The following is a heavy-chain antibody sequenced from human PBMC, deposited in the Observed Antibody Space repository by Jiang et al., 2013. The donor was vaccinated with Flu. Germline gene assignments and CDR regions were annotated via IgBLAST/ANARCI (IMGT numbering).Heavy chain of an antibody. D-gene: IGHD2-2*01. CDR1: GYTFSRYW. Sequence: GAEVKKPGESLTISCRGSGYTFSRYWVAWVRQMPGEGLEWLGSIFPGDSNTRYSPSFQGRVTLSADKSIITAYLQLGSLRASDTAMYYCARGKGFCSTTSCATFDYWGRGTLVTVSS. CDR3: ARGKGFCSTTSCATFDY. CDR2: IFPGDSNT. V-gene: IGHV5-51*01. J-gene: IGHJ4*02.